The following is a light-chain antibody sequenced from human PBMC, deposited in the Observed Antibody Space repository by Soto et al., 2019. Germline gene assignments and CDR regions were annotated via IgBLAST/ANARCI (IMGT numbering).Light chain of an antibody. CDR3: QQYDNWPET. J-gene: IGKJ1*01. CDR2: DAS. Sequence: EILMTQSPATLSVSPGARATLSCSASHSVSRNLAWYQQRPGQAPRLLIYDASTRGSGISARFSGSGSGTEFTLTISSLQYEDFAVYFCQQYDNWPETFGQGTKVDIK. V-gene: IGKV3-15*01. CDR1: HSVSRN.